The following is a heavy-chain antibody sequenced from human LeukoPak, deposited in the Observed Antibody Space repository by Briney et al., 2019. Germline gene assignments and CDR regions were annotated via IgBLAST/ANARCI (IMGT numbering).Heavy chain of an antibody. J-gene: IGHJ4*02. CDR1: GFTFTSYW. CDR2: ISPDGSET. V-gene: IGHV3-7*01. D-gene: IGHD3-10*01. Sequence: PGGSLRLSCAASGFTFTSYWMSWVRQAPGKGLEGGAIISPDGSETKYVDSVKGRFTISRDNAKNSLYLQMSSLRTEDTAVYYCARDRGFGGDDYWGQGTLVTVSS. CDR3: ARDRGFGGDDY.